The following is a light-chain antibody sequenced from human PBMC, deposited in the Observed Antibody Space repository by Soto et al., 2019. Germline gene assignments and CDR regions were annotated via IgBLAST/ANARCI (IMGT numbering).Light chain of an antibody. CDR2: GAS. V-gene: IGKV3D-11*02. CDR3: QQRSNSIT. Sequence: EIAMTQSPATLSVSPVERATLCCRASQSVRSSLAWYQQKPGQAPRLLIYGASSRATGIPDRFSGSGPGTDFTLTISTLEPHDFAVYYCQQRSNSITFGQGTRLEI. J-gene: IGKJ5*01. CDR1: QSVRSS.